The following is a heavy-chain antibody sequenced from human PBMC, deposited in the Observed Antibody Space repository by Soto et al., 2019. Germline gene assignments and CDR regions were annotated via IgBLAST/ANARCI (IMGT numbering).Heavy chain of an antibody. V-gene: IGHV3-30*18. CDR3: AKDQASGQGSFDS. Sequence: WGSLRLSCAASGFTFNIYGMHWVRQAPDKGLEWVALISYDGSNQYYADSVKGRFTISRDNSKNTLFLQMNSLRADDTAVYYCAKDQASGQGSFDSWGQGTLVTVS. J-gene: IGHJ4*02. CDR1: GFTFNIYG. CDR2: ISYDGSNQ.